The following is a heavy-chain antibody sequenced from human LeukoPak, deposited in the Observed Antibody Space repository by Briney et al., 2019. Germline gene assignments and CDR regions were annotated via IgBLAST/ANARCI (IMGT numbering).Heavy chain of an antibody. CDR2: IYYSGST. V-gene: IGHV4-59*01. CDR3: ARDSDAFDI. Sequence: SETLSLTCTVSGGSISSYYWSWIRQPPGKGLEWIEYIYYSGSTNYNPSLKSRVTISVDTSKNQFSLKLSSVPAADTAVYYCARDSDAFDIWGQGTMVTVSS. CDR1: GGSISSYY. J-gene: IGHJ3*02.